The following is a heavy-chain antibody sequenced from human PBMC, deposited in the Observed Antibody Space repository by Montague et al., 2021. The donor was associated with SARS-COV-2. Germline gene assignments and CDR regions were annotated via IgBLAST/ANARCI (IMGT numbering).Heavy chain of an antibody. J-gene: IGHJ6*02. D-gene: IGHD1-1*01. CDR1: GFSLSTSGMC. V-gene: IGHV2-70*01. Sequence: PALVKPTQTLTLTCTFSGFSLSTSGMCESWTRQPPGKALEWLALIDWDDDKYYSTSLKTRLTISKDTSKNQVVLTMTNMDPVDTATYYCARINSDPLDYYYYGMDVWGQRTTVTVSS. CDR2: IDWDDDK. CDR3: ARINSDPLDYYYYGMDV.